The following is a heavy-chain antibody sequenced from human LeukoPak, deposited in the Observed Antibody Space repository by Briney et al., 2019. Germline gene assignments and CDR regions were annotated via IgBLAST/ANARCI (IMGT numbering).Heavy chain of an antibody. CDR3: ARDPDIMITFGHMDV. CDR2: INSDGSST. J-gene: IGHJ6*03. CDR1: GFTFSSYW. Sequence: GGSLRLSCAASGFTFSSYWMHWVRQAPGKGLVWVSRINSDGSSTSYADSVKGRFTISRDNAKNTLYLQVNSLRAEDTAVYYCARDPDIMITFGHMDVWGKGTTVTISS. D-gene: IGHD3-16*01. V-gene: IGHV3-74*01.